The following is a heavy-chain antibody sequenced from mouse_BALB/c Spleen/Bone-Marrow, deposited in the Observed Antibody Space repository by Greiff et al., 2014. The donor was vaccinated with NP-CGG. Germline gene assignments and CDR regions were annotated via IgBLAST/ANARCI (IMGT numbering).Heavy chain of an antibody. CDR3: ARRLNWDWFAY. V-gene: IGHV1-7*01. J-gene: IGHJ3*01. CDR2: INPSTGYT. CDR1: GYTFTSYW. D-gene: IGHD4-1*01. Sequence: VQLVESGAELAKPGASVKMSCKASGYTFTSYWMHWVKQRPGQGLEWIGYINPSTGYTDYDQKFKAKATLTADKSSSTAYMQLSSLTSEDSAVYYCARRLNWDWFAYWGQGTLVTVSA.